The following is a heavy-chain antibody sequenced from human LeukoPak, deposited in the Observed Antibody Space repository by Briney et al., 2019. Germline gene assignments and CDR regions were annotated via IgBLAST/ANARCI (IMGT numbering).Heavy chain of an antibody. D-gene: IGHD1-26*01. J-gene: IGHJ6*03. CDR1: GFTFSSYS. CDR3: AKDGVGAPRYYYYYYMDV. Sequence: PGGSLRLSCAASGFTFSSYSMNWVRQAPGKGLEWVSSISSSSSYIYYADSVKGRFTISRDNAKNSLYLQMNSLRAEDTAVYYCAKDGVGAPRYYYYYYMDVWGKGTTVTVSS. CDR2: ISSSSSYI. V-gene: IGHV3-21*04.